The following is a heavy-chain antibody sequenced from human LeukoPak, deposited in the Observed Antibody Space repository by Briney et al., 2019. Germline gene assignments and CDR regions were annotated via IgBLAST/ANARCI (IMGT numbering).Heavy chain of an antibody. Sequence: GGSLRLSCAASGFTFSDNYMSWIRQAPGKGLEWVSYISSSGNTTYNADSVKGRFSITRDNAKNSLYLQMNSLRAEDTAVYYCARDRAVGYYMDVWGKGTTVTVSS. CDR3: ARDRAVGYYMDV. CDR2: ISSSGNTT. V-gene: IGHV3-11*04. CDR1: GFTFSDNY. J-gene: IGHJ6*03.